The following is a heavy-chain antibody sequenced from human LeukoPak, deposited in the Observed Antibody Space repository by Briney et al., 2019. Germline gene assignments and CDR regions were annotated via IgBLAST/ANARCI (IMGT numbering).Heavy chain of an antibody. CDR3: AKDRLAGRDYNWFDP. CDR2: ISGSGGST. V-gene: IGHV3-23*01. D-gene: IGHD6-19*01. J-gene: IGHJ5*02. CDR1: GFTFSSYA. Sequence: PGGSLRLSCAASGFTFSSYAMSWVRQAPGKGLEWVSAISGSGGSTYYADSVKGRFTISRDNSKNTLYLQMNSLRAEDTAVYYCAKDRLAGRDYNWFDPWGQGTLVTVSS.